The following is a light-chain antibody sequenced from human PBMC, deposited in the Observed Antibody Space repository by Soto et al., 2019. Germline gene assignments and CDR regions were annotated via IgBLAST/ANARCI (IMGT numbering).Light chain of an antibody. V-gene: IGKV3-20*01. CDR3: QQYGDSPWT. Sequence: EIVLTQSPGTLSLSPGERATLSCRASQSVRSSYLAWYQQTPGQAPRLLIYDTSYRATGVPDRFSGSGSGTDFTLTINRLEPEDFAVYYCQQYGDSPWTFGPGTKVDIK. CDR1: QSVRSSY. J-gene: IGKJ1*01. CDR2: DTS.